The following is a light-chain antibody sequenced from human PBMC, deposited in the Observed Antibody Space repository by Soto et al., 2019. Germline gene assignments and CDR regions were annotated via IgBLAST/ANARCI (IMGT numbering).Light chain of an antibody. CDR3: QQYNNWPRT. CDR2: GAS. Sequence: EIVLTQSPGTLSLSPGERATLSCRASQSVSSSLAWYQQKPGQAPRLLIYGASSRATGIPDRFSGSGSGPDFTLTISRLEPEDFAVYYCQQYNNWPRTFGQGTKVDIK. V-gene: IGKV3-20*01. J-gene: IGKJ1*01. CDR1: QSVSSS.